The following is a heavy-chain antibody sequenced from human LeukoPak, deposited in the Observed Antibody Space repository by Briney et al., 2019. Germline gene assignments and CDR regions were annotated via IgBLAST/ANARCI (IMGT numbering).Heavy chain of an antibody. Sequence: PSETLSLTCTVSGGSISTNNYYWGWIRQPPGKGLEWIGHIYYDGRTYYNPSLKSRVTMSVDTFKNQFSLKLSSVTAADTAVYYCARHRGSSSEFDPWGLGTLVTISS. CDR2: IYYDGRT. V-gene: IGHV4-39*01. CDR1: GGSISTNNYY. J-gene: IGHJ5*02. CDR3: ARHRGSSSEFDP. D-gene: IGHD6-6*01.